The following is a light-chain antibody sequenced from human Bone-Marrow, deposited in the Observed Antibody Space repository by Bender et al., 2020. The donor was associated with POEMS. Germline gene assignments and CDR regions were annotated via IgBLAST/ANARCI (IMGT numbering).Light chain of an antibody. CDR2: YDT. V-gene: IGLV3-21*02. J-gene: IGLJ2*01. CDR3: QVWDTTTNHLV. CDR1: TLPRQY. Sequence: SYELTQPPSVSVSPGQTARIPCSADTLPRQYASWYQQKSGQAPVLLIYYDTERPSGIPERFSGSNSGNTATLTISRVEAGDEADYYCQVWDTTTNHLVFGGGAKLTVL.